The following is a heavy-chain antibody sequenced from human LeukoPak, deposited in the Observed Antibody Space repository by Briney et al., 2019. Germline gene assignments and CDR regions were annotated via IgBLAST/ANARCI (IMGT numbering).Heavy chain of an antibody. CDR1: GYTFTSYG. Sequence: GASVKVSCKASGYTFTSYGISWVRQAPGQGLEWMGWISAYNGNTNYAQKFQGRVTMTRDMSTSTVYMELSSLRSEDTAVNYCARRGSGSSRFDPWGQGTLVTVSS. J-gene: IGHJ5*02. D-gene: IGHD1-26*01. CDR2: ISAYNGNT. CDR3: ARRGSGSSRFDP. V-gene: IGHV1-18*01.